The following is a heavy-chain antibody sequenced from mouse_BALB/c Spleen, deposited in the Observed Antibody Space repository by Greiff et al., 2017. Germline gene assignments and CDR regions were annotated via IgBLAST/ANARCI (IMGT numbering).Heavy chain of an antibody. V-gene: IGHV5-6-3*01. Sequence: EVQGVESGGGLVQPGGSLKLSCAASGFTFSSYGMSWVRQTPDKRLELVATINSNGGSTYYPDSVKGRFTISRDNAKNTLYLQMSSLKSEDTAMYYCARGGGVHYWGQGTTLTVSS. CDR3: ARGGGVHY. CDR1: GFTFSSYG. CDR2: INSNGGST. J-gene: IGHJ2*01.